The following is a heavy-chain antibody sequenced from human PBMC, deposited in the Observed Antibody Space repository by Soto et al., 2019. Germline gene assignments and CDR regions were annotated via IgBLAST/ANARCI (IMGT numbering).Heavy chain of an antibody. J-gene: IGHJ5*02. D-gene: IGHD3-9*01. CDR3: ARGKGILTSNWFDP. CDR1: GGSISSYY. Sequence: SETLSLTCTVSGGSISSYYWSWIRQPAGKGLEWIGRIYTSGSTNYNPSLKSRVTMSVDTSKNQFSLKLSSVTAADTAVYYCARGKGILTSNWFDPWGQGTLVTVSS. V-gene: IGHV4-4*07. CDR2: IYTSGST.